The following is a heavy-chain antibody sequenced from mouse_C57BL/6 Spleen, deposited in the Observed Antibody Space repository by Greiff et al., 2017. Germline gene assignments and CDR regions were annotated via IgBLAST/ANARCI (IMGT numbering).Heavy chain of an antibody. CDR1: GYAFSSSW. Sequence: QVQLKESGPELVKPGASVKISCKASGYAFSSSWMNWVKQRPGKGLEWIGRIYPGDGDTNYNGTFKGKATLTADKSSSTAYMQLSSLTSEDAAVYFCARDGSSYGAMDYWGQGTSVTVSS. CDR3: ARDGSSYGAMDY. D-gene: IGHD1-1*01. CDR2: IYPGDGDT. J-gene: IGHJ4*01. V-gene: IGHV1-82*01.